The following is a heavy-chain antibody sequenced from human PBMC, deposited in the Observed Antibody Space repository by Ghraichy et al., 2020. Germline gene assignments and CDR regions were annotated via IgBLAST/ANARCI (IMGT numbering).Heavy chain of an antibody. V-gene: IGHV3-74*01. CDR2: LNIDGTTV. Sequence: GGSLRLSCAASGFSFTNYWMHWVRQTPGKGLVWVSHLNIDGTTVNYADSVKGRFTISRDNAKNTMYLQMNSLTVEDTAVYYCVRCNNDGLRHFDYWGQGTLVTVSP. CDR1: GFSFTNYW. D-gene: IGHD1-1*01. CDR3: VRCNNDGLRHFDY. J-gene: IGHJ4*02.